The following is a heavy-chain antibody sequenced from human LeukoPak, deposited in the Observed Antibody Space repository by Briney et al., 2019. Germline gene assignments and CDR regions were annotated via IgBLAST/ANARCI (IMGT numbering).Heavy chain of an antibody. CDR3: ARDDNSEYSDYAFDI. CDR2: IHTSAST. J-gene: IGHJ3*02. D-gene: IGHD1-26*01. Sequence: SETLSLTCSVSGASIRSYSWSWLRQPAGKGLEWIGRIHTSASTEYNPSLKSRVTMSVDTSKKQFSLKLNSVTAADTAVYFCARDDNSEYSDYAFDIWGRRTLVTVSS. V-gene: IGHV4-4*07. CDR1: GASIRSYS.